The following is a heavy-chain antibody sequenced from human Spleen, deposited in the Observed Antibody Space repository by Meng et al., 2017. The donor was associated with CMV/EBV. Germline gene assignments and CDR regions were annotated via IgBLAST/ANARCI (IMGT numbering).Heavy chain of an antibody. J-gene: IGHJ4*02. CDR1: GFAFSSYA. V-gene: IGHV3-30-3*01. CDR3: ARDLTTVTTQGVFDY. CDR2: ISYDGSKK. Sequence: GFAFSSYAMHWVRQAPGKGLGWVAVISYDGSKKYYADSVKGRFTISRDNSKNALYLQMNSLRAEDTAVYYCARDLTTVTTQGVFDYWGQGTLVTVSS. D-gene: IGHD4-17*01.